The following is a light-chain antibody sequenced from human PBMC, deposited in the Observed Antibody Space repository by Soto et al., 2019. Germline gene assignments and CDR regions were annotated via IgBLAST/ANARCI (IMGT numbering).Light chain of an antibody. CDR3: QQYNSYPWT. CDR2: MAS. V-gene: IGKV1-5*03. CDR1: QSISSW. Sequence: DIQMTQSPSTLSASVGDRVTITCRASQSISSWLAWYQQQPGTAPKLLIYMASTLESGVPSRFSGSGSGTEFTLTISSLQPDDFATYYCQQYNSYPWTFGQGTKVEIK. J-gene: IGKJ1*01.